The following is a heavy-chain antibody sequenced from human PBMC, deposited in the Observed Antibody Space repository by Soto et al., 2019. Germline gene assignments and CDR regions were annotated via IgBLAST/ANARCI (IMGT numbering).Heavy chain of an antibody. CDR2: ISGSGDRT. V-gene: IGHV3-23*01. CDR3: VKDDGGYPSTAPH. Sequence: EVQLLESGGCLVQPGGSLRLSCAASGITISNYHMSWVRQAPGKGLDWVSGISGSGDRTYYADSAKGRFTISKDISRNSLSLQLDSLGVEDTAVYFCVKDDGGYPSTAPHWGQGTLVTVSS. CDR1: GITISNYH. D-gene: IGHD3-22*01. J-gene: IGHJ4*02.